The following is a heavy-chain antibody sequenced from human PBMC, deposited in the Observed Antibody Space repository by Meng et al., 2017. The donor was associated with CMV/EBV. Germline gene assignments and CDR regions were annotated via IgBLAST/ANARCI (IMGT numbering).Heavy chain of an antibody. D-gene: IGHD2-21*01. CDR1: GFTFSSYW. Sequence: GGSLRLSCAASGFTFSSYWMSWVRQAPGKGLEWVAIISSDGNNQHYADSVKGRFAISRDNSKNTLYLQMKSLRAEDTAMYYCAKGAKDCGPFCYYTAFWGRGTLVTVSS. V-gene: IGHV3-30*18. J-gene: IGHJ4*02. CDR2: ISSDGNNQ. CDR3: AKGAKDCGPFCYYTAF.